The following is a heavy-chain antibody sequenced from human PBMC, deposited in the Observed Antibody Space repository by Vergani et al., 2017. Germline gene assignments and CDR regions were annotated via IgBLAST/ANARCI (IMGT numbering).Heavy chain of an antibody. J-gene: IGHJ6*03. CDR2: INHSGST. Sequence: QLQLPESGPGLLKPSETLSLTCSVSGGSISRSDYYWGWIRQPPGKGLEWIGEINHSGSTNYNPSLKSRVTISVDTSKNQFSLKLSSVTAADTAVYYCARGLSRGGSYSRRYYYMDVWGKGTTVTVSS. D-gene: IGHD1-26*01. V-gene: IGHV4-39*07. CDR1: GGSISRSDYY. CDR3: ARGLSRGGSYSRRYYYMDV.